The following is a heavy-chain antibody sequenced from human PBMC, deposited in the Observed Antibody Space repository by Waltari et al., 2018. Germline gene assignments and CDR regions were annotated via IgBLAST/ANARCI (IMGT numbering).Heavy chain of an antibody. CDR1: GFTFSNAW. D-gene: IGHD3-3*01. V-gene: IGHV3-15*01. CDR3: TPPIFGPRALYYGMDV. CDR2: IKSKTDGGTT. Sequence: EVQLVESGGGLVKPGGSLRLSCAASGFTFSNAWLIWVRQAPGQGLEWVGRIKSKTDGGTTDYAAPVKGRFTISRDDSKNTLYLQMNSLKTEDTAVYYCTPPIFGPRALYYGMDVWGQGTTVTVSS. J-gene: IGHJ6*02.